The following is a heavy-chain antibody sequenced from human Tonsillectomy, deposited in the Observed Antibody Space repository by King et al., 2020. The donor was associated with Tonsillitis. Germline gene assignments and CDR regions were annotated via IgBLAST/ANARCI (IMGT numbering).Heavy chain of an antibody. CDR2: IDPSDSYT. CDR1: GYSFTSYW. D-gene: IGHD2-15*01. CDR3: ARHVPGVVAIYYYYGMDV. V-gene: IGHV5-10-1*03. J-gene: IGHJ6*02. Sequence: QLVQSGAEVKKPGESLRISCKGSGYSFTSYWISWVRQMPGKGLEWMGRIDPSDSYTNYSPSFQGHVTISADKSISTAYLQWSSLKASDTAMYYCARHVPGVVAIYYYYGMDVWGQGTTVTVSS.